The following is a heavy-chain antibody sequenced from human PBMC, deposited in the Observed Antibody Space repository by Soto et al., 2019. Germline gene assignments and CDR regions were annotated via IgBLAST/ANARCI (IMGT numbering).Heavy chain of an antibody. J-gene: IGHJ6*02. CDR3: ARIKITIFGVVMYGMDV. V-gene: IGHV2-26*01. Sequence: QVTLKESGPVLVKPTETLTLTCTVSGFSLNNARMGVSWIRQPPGKALEWLAHIFSNDEKSYSTSLKSRLTIFKDTSKSQVVLTMTNMDPVDTATYYCARIKITIFGVVMYGMDVWGQGTTVTVSS. CDR1: GFSLNNARMG. CDR2: IFSNDEK. D-gene: IGHD3-3*01.